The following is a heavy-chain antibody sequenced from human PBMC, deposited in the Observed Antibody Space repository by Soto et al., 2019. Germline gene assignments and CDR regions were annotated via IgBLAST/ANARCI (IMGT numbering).Heavy chain of an antibody. CDR2: VYNSGST. V-gene: IGHV4-59*01. J-gene: IGHJ4*02. CDR3: ARYRREAVAGYTLDN. Sequence: SETLSLTGTVSGGSISSNYWTWMRQPPGKGLEWIGYVYNSGSTNYNPSLKSRVTISEDTSKSQFSLKVNSMTAADTAVYYCARYRREAVAGYTLDNWGQGILVTVSS. CDR1: GGSISSNY. D-gene: IGHD6-13*01.